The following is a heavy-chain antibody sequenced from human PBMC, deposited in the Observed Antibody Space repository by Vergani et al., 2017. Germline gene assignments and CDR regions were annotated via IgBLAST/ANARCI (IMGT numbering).Heavy chain of an antibody. CDR2: IKQDGSEK. CDR3: AGDRQTGSFDY. J-gene: IGHJ4*02. V-gene: IGHV3-7*01. Sequence: EVQLVESGGGLVQPGGSLRLSCAASGFTFSSYWMSWVRQAPGEGLEWVANIKQDGSEKYYVDSVKGRFTISRDNAKNSLYLQMNSLRAEDTAVYYCAGDRQTGSFDYWGQGTLVTVSS. CDR1: GFTFSSYW. D-gene: IGHD1-14*01.